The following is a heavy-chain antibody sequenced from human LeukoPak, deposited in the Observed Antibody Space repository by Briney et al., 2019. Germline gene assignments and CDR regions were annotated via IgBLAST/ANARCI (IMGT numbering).Heavy chain of an antibody. J-gene: IGHJ4*02. D-gene: IGHD5-18*01. V-gene: IGHV1-2*02. CDR3: ARADGLLTTAMVTYFDY. Sequence: ASVKVPCKASGYTFTGYYMHWVRQAPGQGLEWMGWINPNSGGTNYTQKFQGRVTMTRDTSISTAYMELSRLRSDDTAVYYCARADGLLTTAMVTYFDYWGQGTLVTVSS. CDR1: GYTFTGYY. CDR2: INPNSGGT.